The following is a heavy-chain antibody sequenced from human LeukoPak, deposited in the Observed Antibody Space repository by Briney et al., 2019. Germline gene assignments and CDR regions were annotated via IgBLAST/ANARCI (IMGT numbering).Heavy chain of an antibody. J-gene: IGHJ4*02. D-gene: IGHD6-13*01. Sequence: PSGTLSLTCAVSGGSITSSHWWTWVRQPPGKGLEWIGEIHHSGNTDYNPSLKSRVTISPDKSKNEFSLQMRSLTAADTAFYYCARDQSVRSWYFDSWGQGALVTVSS. CDR1: GGSITSSHW. V-gene: IGHV4-4*02. CDR3: ARDQSVRSWYFDS. CDR2: IHHSGNT.